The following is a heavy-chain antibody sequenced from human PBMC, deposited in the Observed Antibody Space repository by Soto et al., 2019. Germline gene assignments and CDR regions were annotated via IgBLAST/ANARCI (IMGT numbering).Heavy chain of an antibody. CDR3: AKDPPSERMQPDYGMDV. Sequence: GGSLRLSCAASGFTFDSCGMSWVRQSPGKGLEWLSLISGSGRYTDYADSVKGRFTISRDNSKNTLYLQMDSLRVEDTAVYYCAKDPPSERMQPDYGMDVWGQGTTVTVSS. CDR2: ISGSGRYT. J-gene: IGHJ6*02. D-gene: IGHD6-13*01. V-gene: IGHV3-23*01. CDR1: GFTFDSCG.